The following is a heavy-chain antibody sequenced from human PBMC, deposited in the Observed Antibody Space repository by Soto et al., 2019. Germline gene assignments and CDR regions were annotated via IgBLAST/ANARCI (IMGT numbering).Heavy chain of an antibody. CDR1: GFTFSSYD. CDR2: ISSNGGTT. V-gene: IGHV3-64*01. D-gene: IGHD1-7*01. Sequence: EVQLAESGGGMVQPGGSLRLSCVASGFTFSSYDMHWVRQAPGKGLEYVSSISSNGGTTYYGNSVKGRFTISRDNSKNTLYLQMGSLRAGDMAVYYCVRRVSANYDYWGQGTLVTVSS. CDR3: VRRVSANYDY. J-gene: IGHJ4*02.